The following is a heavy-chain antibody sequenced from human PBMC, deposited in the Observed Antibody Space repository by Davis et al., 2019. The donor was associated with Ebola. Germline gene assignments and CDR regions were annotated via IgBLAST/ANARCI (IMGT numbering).Heavy chain of an antibody. CDR2: ISGDSLYT. CDR1: GFTFTDYY. Sequence: GESLKISCAASGFTFTDYYMGWIRQAPGKGLEWVSYISGDSLYTNYADSVKGRFAISRDNAKNSLYLQMNSLRAEDTAIYYCARDMPSVGATSYWGQGTLVTVSS. D-gene: IGHD1-26*01. CDR3: ARDMPSVGATSY. J-gene: IGHJ4*02. V-gene: IGHV3-11*06.